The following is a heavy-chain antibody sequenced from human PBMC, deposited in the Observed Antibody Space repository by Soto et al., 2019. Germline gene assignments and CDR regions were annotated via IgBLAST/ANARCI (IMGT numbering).Heavy chain of an antibody. J-gene: IGHJ6*02. Sequence: ASVKVSCKASGYTFTSYAMHWVRQAPGQRLEWMAGINAGNDNTNYAEKFQDRVTITRDKSASTAYMEVSSLRSEDTAVYYCARTYHYDSGGKTYFYYGMDVWGQGTTVTVSS. CDR2: INAGNDNT. D-gene: IGHD3-22*01. V-gene: IGHV1-3*01. CDR1: GYTFTSYA. CDR3: ARTYHYDSGGKTYFYYGMDV.